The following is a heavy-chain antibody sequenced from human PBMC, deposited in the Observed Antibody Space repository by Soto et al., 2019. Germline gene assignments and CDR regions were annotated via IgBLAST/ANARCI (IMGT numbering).Heavy chain of an antibody. D-gene: IGHD2-2*03. CDR1: GITLSHAW. Sequence: EVQLVESGGGLVKPGGSLRLSCAASGITLSHAWMNWVRQAPGKGLEWVGRIKSKSDGGTTDDAAPVTGRFTISRDDSKNTLYLQMNSLKTEDTAGYYCSKVMDRRGYGMDVWGQGTTVTVSS. CDR3: SKVMDRRGYGMDV. CDR2: IKSKSDGGTT. J-gene: IGHJ6*02. V-gene: IGHV3-15*07.